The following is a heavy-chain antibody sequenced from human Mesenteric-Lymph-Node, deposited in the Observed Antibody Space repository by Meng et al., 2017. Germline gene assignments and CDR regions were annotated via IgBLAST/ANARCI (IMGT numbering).Heavy chain of an antibody. D-gene: IGHD3-10*01. J-gene: IGHJ5*02. CDR1: GYTFTSYG. CDR2: IGTYNGNT. Sequence: ASVKVSCKASGYTFTSYGISWVRQAPGQGLEWMGWIGTYNGNTDYAQKFQGRVTMTTDTSTSTAYMELSSLRSEDTAVYYCAATKLSYYGSGTYNWFDPWGQGTLVTVSS. V-gene: IGHV1-18*01. CDR3: AATKLSYYGSGTYNWFDP.